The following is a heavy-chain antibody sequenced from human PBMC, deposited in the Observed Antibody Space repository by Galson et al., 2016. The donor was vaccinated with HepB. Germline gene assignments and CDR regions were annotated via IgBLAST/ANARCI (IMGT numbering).Heavy chain of an antibody. J-gene: IGHJ4*02. V-gene: IGHV3-53*01. CDR3: ARLRPEYNYAYDY. D-gene: IGHD5-18*01. CDR2: FYGGGTI. Sequence: SLRLSCAASGFTVSSNHMSWVRQAPGKGLEWASVFYGGGTINYADSVKGRFTVSRENSENMLFLQMNSLRADDTAVYYCARLRPEYNYAYDYWGQGTLVTVSS. CDR1: GFTVSSNH.